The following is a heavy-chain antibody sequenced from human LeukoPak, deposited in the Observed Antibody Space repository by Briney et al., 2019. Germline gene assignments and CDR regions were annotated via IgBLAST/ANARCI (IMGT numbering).Heavy chain of an antibody. D-gene: IGHD6-13*01. CDR2: ISSSGSTI. CDR3: ARVSRIAAAEPFDY. V-gene: IGHV3-48*03. CDR1: GFTFSSYE. Sequence: QPGGSLRLSCAASGFTFSSYEMNWVRQAPGKGLEWVSYISSSGSTIYYADSVKGRFTISRDNAKNSLYLQMNSLRAEDTAVYYCARVSRIAAAEPFDYWGQGTLVTVPS. J-gene: IGHJ4*02.